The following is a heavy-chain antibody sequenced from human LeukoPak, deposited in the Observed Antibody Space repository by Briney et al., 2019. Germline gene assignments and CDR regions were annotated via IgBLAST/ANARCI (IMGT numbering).Heavy chain of an antibody. D-gene: IGHD5-18*01. CDR2: IYTSGST. CDR1: GGSISSYY. V-gene: IGHV4-4*07. J-gene: IGHJ3*02. CDR3: ARDEGTAMVTFAFDI. Sequence: TSETLSLTYTVSGGSISSYYWSWIRQPAGKGLEWIRRIYTSGSTNYNPSLKSRVTMSVDTSKNQFSLKLSSVTAADTAVYYCARDEGTAMVTFAFDIWGQGTMVTVSS.